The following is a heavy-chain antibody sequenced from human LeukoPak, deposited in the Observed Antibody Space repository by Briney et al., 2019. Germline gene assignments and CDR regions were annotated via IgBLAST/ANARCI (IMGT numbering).Heavy chain of an antibody. J-gene: IGHJ3*02. Sequence: PGRSLRLSCAASGFTFSSYAMHWVRQAPGKGLEWVAVISYDGSNKYYADSVKGRFTISRDNSKNTLYLQMNSLRAEDTAVYYCARRDVVVIARGAFDIWGQGTMVTVSS. D-gene: IGHD2-21*01. CDR1: GFTFSSYA. V-gene: IGHV3-30-3*01. CDR2: ISYDGSNK. CDR3: ARRDVVVIARGAFDI.